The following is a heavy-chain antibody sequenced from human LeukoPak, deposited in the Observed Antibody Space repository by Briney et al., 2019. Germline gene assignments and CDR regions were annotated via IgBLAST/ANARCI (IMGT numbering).Heavy chain of an antibody. J-gene: IGHJ4*02. D-gene: IGHD3-22*01. CDR2: IYYRGSN. V-gene: IGHV4-39*07. Sequence: TSETLSLTCTVSGGSFSSSSYYWGWIRQPPGRGLEWIGSIYYRGSNYHNSSLKGRVTMSIDTSKNQSSLRLSSVTAADTAVYYCARSILRYYYNASGYYPYYFDYWGQGVLVTVSS. CDR1: GGSFSSSSYY. CDR3: ARSILRYYYNASGYYPYYFDY.